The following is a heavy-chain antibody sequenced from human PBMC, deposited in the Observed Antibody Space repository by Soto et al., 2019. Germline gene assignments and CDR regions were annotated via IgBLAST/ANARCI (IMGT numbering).Heavy chain of an antibody. CDR3: ARVYYYGSGSYYNPRDYYYYMDV. Sequence: QVQLQESGPGLVKPSETLSLTCNVSGGSINSYYWSWIRQPPGKGLEWIGYISYSGSTNYDPSLNSRVTISVDTSKNWFALKLSSVTAADTAVYYCARVYYYGSGSYYNPRDYYYYMDVWGKGTTVTVSS. CDR2: ISYSGST. V-gene: IGHV4-59*01. D-gene: IGHD3-10*01. CDR1: GGSINSYY. J-gene: IGHJ6*03.